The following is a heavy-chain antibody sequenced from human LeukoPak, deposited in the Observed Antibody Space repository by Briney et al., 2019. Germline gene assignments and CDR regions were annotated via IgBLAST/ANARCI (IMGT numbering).Heavy chain of an antibody. CDR1: GYTFTGYY. CDR2: INPNSGGT. D-gene: IGHD2-2*01. Sequence: ASVKVSCKASGYTFTGYYMHWVRQAPGQGLEWMGWINPNSGGTNYAQKFQGRVTMTRDTSISTAYVELSRLRSDDTAVYYCARDIRQLLGVHYYYYYMDVWGKGTTVTVSS. V-gene: IGHV1-2*02. J-gene: IGHJ6*03. CDR3: ARDIRQLLGVHYYYYYMDV.